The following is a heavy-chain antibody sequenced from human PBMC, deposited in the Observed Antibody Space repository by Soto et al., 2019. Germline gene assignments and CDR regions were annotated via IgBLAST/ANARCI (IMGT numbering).Heavy chain of an antibody. D-gene: IGHD4-4*01. J-gene: IGHJ4*02. CDR2: IFDSGNA. V-gene: IGHV4-59*08. Sequence: QVQLQESGPGLVKPSETLSLTCTVSGGSINSYCWSWIRQPPGKGLEWIAYIFDSGNANYNPSLKSRVTISVDTSKNQFSLKLTSVTAADTAVYCCARHRRTTVAKFYFDNWGQGALVTVSS. CDR1: GGSINSYC. CDR3: ARHRRTTVAKFYFDN.